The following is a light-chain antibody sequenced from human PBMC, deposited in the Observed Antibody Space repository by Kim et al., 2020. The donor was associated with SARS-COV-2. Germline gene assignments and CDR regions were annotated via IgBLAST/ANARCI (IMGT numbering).Light chain of an antibody. CDR2: MAY. J-gene: IGKJ5*01. CDR3: HQYGSSPST. CDR1: RSVTSNY. V-gene: IGKV3-20*01. Sequence: SPGARATLACRASRSVTSNYLAWYQQKPGQAPRLLIYMAYTRATGIPDRFSGSGSGTEFTLTISRLEPEDFAVYYCHQYGSSPSTFGQGTRLEIK.